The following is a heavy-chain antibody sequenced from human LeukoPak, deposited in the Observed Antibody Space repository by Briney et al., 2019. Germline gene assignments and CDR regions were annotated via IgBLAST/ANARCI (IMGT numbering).Heavy chain of an antibody. J-gene: IGHJ4*02. Sequence: GGSLRLSCAASGFTFSNAWMSWVRQAPGKGLEWVGRIKSKTDGGTTDYAAPVKGGFTISRDDSKNTLYLQMNSLKTEDTAVYYCTTDLYGSGSSYYFDYWGQGTLVTVSS. V-gene: IGHV3-15*01. D-gene: IGHD3-10*01. CDR3: TTDLYGSGSSYYFDY. CDR1: GFTFSNAW. CDR2: IKSKTDGGTT.